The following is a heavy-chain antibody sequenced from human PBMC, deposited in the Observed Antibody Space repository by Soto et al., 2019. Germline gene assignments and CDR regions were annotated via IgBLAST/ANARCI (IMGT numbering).Heavy chain of an antibody. D-gene: IGHD5-12*01. CDR3: ARFPPPRGSSNDY. V-gene: IGHV4-34*01. CDR1: GGSFSGYY. CDR2: INHSGSN. Sequence: QVQLQQWGAGLLKPSETLSLTCAVYGGSFSGYYWSWIRQPPGKVLEWIGEINHSGSNNYNPSLKSRVTISVDTSKNQFSLKLSSVTAADTAVYYCARFPPPRGSSNDYWGQGTLVTVSS. J-gene: IGHJ4*02.